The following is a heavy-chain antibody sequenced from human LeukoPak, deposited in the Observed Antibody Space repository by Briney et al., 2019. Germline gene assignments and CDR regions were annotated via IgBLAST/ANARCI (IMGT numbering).Heavy chain of an antibody. D-gene: IGHD3-22*01. J-gene: IGHJ1*01. CDR3: ASSGNYRFHH. CDR2: VSNGYTI. CDR1: GFTFSSYS. Sequence: GGSLRLSCAASGFTFSSYSMNWVRQAPGKGLEWISFVSNGYTIHYADSVKGRFTTSRDNAKNSVHLQMNSLRTEDTAVYYCASSGNYRFHHWGQGTLVTVSS. V-gene: IGHV3-48*01.